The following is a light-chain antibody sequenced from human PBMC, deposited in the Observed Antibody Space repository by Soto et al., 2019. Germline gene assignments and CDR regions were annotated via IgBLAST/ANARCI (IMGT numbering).Light chain of an antibody. CDR2: AAS. CDR1: QGISTY. J-gene: IGKJ1*01. CDR3: QQSYNTTWT. V-gene: IGKV1-39*01. Sequence: DIQMTQSPSSLSESAGDRVTITCRASQGISTYLNWYQQKPGKAPKLLIYAASSLQSGVLSRFSGSGSETDFTLTISSLQPEDFATYSCQQSYNTTWTFGQGTKVDIK.